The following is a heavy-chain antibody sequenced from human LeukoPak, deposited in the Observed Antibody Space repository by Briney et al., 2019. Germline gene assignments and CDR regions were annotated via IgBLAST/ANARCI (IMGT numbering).Heavy chain of an antibody. CDR1: GGSISSSNW. J-gene: IGHJ3*02. D-gene: IGHD3-22*01. Sequence: SETLSLTCAVSGGSISSSNWWSWVRQPPGKGLEWIGEIYHSGSTNYNPSLKSRVTISVDKSKNQFSLKLSSVTAADTAVYYCASASMIVVAAARDDAFDIWGQGTMVTVSS. CDR3: ASASMIVVAAARDDAFDI. CDR2: IYHSGST. V-gene: IGHV4-4*02.